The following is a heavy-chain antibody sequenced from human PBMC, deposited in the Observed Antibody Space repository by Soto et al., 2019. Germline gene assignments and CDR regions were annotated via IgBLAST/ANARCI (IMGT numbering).Heavy chain of an antibody. V-gene: IGHV3-9*01. D-gene: IGHD2-2*01. CDR2: VSWNSGTV. Sequence: DVQLVESGGTLVQPGRSLRLSCAASGISFDEYAMHWVRQVPGKGLEWVSGVSWNSGTVGYGDSVKGRFTISRDNDKNSLYLQMNSLRAEDTAMYYCAKGFCSSAKCYTYSYMDVWGKGTAVTVSS. CDR1: GISFDEYA. CDR3: AKGFCSSAKCYTYSYMDV. J-gene: IGHJ6*03.